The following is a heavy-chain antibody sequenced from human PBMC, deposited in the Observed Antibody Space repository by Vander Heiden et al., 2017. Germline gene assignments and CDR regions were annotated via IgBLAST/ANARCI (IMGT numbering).Heavy chain of an antibody. D-gene: IGHD3-10*01. Sequence: EVQLLESGGGLVQPGGSLRLSCAAPGFTFRSYAMIWVRQAPGKGLEWVSAISGSGGSTYYADSVKGRFTISRDNSKNTLYLQMNSLRAEDTAVYYCAKYKPGRWLQDNAFDIWGQGTMVTVSS. J-gene: IGHJ3*02. CDR3: AKYKPGRWLQDNAFDI. CDR1: GFTFRSYA. V-gene: IGHV3-23*01. CDR2: ISGSGGST.